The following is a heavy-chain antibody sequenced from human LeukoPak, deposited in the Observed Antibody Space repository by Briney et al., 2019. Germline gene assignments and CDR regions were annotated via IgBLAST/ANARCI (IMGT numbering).Heavy chain of an antibody. D-gene: IGHD5-18*01. Sequence: GRSLRLSCAASGFTFSSYGMHWVRQAPGKGLEWVAVISYDGSNKYYADSVKGRFTISRDNAKNSLYLQMNSLRAEDTAVYYCARESGYSYGFYYYYGMDVWGQGTTVTVSS. CDR1: GFTFSSYG. CDR2: ISYDGSNK. V-gene: IGHV3-30*03. CDR3: ARESGYSYGFYYYYGMDV. J-gene: IGHJ6*02.